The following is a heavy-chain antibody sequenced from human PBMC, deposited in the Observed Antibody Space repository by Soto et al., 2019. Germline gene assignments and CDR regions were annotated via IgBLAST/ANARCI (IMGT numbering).Heavy chain of an antibody. CDR3: AKHDSSGYYLWDY. J-gene: IGHJ4*02. Sequence: PGGSLRLSCAASGFTFSSYSMNWVRQAPGKGLEWVSAISGSGGSTYYADSVKGRFTISRDNSKNTLYLQMNSLRAEDTAVYYCAKHDSSGYYLWDYWGQGTLVTVSS. CDR2: ISGSGGST. CDR1: GFTFSSYS. V-gene: IGHV3-23*01. D-gene: IGHD3-22*01.